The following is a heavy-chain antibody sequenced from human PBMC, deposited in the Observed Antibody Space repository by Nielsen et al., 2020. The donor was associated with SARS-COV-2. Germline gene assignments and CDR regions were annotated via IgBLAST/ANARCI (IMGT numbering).Heavy chain of an antibody. V-gene: IGHV3-21*01. J-gene: IGHJ6*02. D-gene: IGHD3-3*01. CDR3: ARELRHLEWPPDDAYGMDV. CDR1: GFSFNRYT. CDR2: ISSSSSDT. Sequence: GESLKISCAASGFSFNRYTMSWVRQAPGKGLEWVSSISSSSSDTDYVDSVKGRLTISRDNAKNSLYLQINSLRAEDTAVYFCARELRHLEWPPDDAYGMDVWGQGTTVTVSS.